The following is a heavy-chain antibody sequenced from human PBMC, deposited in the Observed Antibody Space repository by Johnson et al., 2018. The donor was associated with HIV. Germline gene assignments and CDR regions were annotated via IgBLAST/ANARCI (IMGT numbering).Heavy chain of an antibody. Sequence: VQLVESGGGVIRPGGSLRLSCPASGFTFDDYGMSWVRQAPGKGLEWVSGINWNGGSTGYADSVKGRFTISRDKAKNSLYLQMNSLRAEDTALYYCARGPRENYLAAFDVWGQGTMVTVSS. V-gene: IGHV3-20*04. CDR1: GFTFDDYG. J-gene: IGHJ3*01. CDR3: ARGPRENYLAAFDV. D-gene: IGHD2/OR15-2a*01. CDR2: INWNGGST.